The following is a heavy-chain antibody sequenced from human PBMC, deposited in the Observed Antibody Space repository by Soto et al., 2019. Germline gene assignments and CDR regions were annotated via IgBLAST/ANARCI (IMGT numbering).Heavy chain of an antibody. CDR2: IDYTGAT. V-gene: IGHV4-59*11. CDR3: ARANWYFDY. J-gene: IGHJ4*02. Sequence: PSETLSLTCTVSGGSINNHYWSWIRQPPGKGLEWIGYIDYTGATNYSPSLASRVTISVDTSKNQFSLKLTSLTAADTAIYYCARANWYFDYWGQGTLVTLSS. CDR1: GGSINNHY. D-gene: IGHD7-27*01.